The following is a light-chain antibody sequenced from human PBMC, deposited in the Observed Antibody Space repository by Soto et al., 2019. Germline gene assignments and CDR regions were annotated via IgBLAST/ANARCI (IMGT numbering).Light chain of an antibody. Sequence: DIQVTQSPSTLSASVGDRVTITCRASQSISGWLAWYQQKPGQAPKLLIYDASTLESGVPSRFSGSRSGTEFTLTISSLQREDFATYYCQQYNSYWTFGQGTKVEIK. J-gene: IGKJ1*01. CDR3: QQYNSYWT. CDR1: QSISGW. V-gene: IGKV1-5*01. CDR2: DAS.